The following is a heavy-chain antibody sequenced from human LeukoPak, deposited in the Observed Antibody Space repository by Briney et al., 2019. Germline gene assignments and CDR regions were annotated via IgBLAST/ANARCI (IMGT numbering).Heavy chain of an antibody. D-gene: IGHD5-24*01. V-gene: IGHV5-51*01. J-gene: IGHJ4*02. CDR3: ARQDGSALYYFDY. Sequence: PGESLKISCRASGYSFTYSWIAWVRQTPGEGLEWMGVIYPTDSDTRYSPSFQGQVTISVDKSISTAYLQWRSLKASDTAVYYCARQDGSALYYFDYWGQGTLVTVSS. CDR1: GYSFTYSW. CDR2: IYPTDSDT.